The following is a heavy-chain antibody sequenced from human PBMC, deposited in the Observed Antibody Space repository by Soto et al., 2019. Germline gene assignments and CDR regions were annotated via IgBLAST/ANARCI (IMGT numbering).Heavy chain of an antibody. J-gene: IGHJ4*02. V-gene: IGHV3-48*02. CDR1: GFTFSSYS. CDR2: IGTSSSTI. CDR3: ARVSRWDYNNFD. Sequence: EVQLVESGGGLVQPGGSLRLSCAASGFTFSSYSMNWVRQAPGKGLEWVSCIGTSSSTIYYADSVKGRFTISRDNAKNSLYLQMNSLRDEDTAVYYWARVSRWDYNNFDWGQGTLVTVSS. D-gene: IGHD1-1*01.